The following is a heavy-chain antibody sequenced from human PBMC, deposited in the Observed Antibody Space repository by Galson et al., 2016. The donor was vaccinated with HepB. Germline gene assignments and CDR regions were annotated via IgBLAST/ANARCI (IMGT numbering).Heavy chain of an antibody. V-gene: IGHV3-11*01. J-gene: IGHJ4*02. D-gene: IGHD6-25*01. CDR2: ITSSGGLS. CDR1: GFTFSETY. Sequence: SLRLSCAASGFTFSETYMTWIRQAPGKGLEWISYITSSGGLSYCADSMEGRFTISRDNAKNSVYLQINSLRAEDTAVYYCASRGFYGSLDNWGQGTLVTVSS. CDR3: ASRGFYGSLDN.